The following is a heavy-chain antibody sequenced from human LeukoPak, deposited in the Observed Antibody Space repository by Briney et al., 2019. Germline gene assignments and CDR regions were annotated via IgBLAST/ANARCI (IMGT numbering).Heavy chain of an antibody. V-gene: IGHV4-39*01. CDR1: GGSISSSAYY. J-gene: IGHJ5*02. CDR3: TRQVGSPDWFDP. Sequence: PSETLSLTCTVSGGSISSSAYYWGWIRQPPGKGLEWIGSPYYSGSTYYNPSLKSRVTISVDTSKKQFSLKLTSVTAADTAVYYCTRQVGSPDWFDPWGQGTLVTVSS. D-gene: IGHD2-15*01. CDR2: PYYSGST.